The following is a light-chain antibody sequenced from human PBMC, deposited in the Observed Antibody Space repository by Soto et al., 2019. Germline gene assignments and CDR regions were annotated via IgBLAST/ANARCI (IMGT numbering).Light chain of an antibody. V-gene: IGKV3D-15*01. CDR3: QHYDNWT. CDR2: GAS. Sequence: EIVMTQSPATLFVSPGERVTLSCRASQSVSSNLAWYQQKPGQAPRLLIYGASTRATGIPARFSGSGSGTEFTLTISSLQSEDFAVYYCQHYDNWTFGQGTKVEIK. J-gene: IGKJ1*01. CDR1: QSVSSN.